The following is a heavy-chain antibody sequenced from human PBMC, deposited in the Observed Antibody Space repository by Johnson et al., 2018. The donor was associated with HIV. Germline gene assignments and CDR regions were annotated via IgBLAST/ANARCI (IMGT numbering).Heavy chain of an antibody. Sequence: EVQLVESGGGLVQPGGSLRLSCAASGFTFSSYGMHWVRQAPGKGLEWVSGISWNSGSIGYADSVKGRFTISRDNAKNSLYLQMNSLRAEDTALYYCANEAVDSGAVDIWGQGTSVTVSS. CDR3: ANEAVDSGAVDI. J-gene: IGHJ3*02. D-gene: IGHD6-19*01. CDR1: GFTFSSYG. V-gene: IGHV3-9*01. CDR2: ISWNSGSI.